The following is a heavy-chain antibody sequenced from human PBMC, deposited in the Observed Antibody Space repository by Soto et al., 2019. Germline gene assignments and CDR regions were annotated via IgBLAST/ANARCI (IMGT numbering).Heavy chain of an antibody. CDR2: ISYDGSNK. Sequence: GGSLRLSCASSGFTFSSYGMHWVRQAPGKGLEWVAVISYDGSNKYYADSVKGRFTISRDNSKNTLYLQMNSLRAEDTAVYYCARDGGYSYGFNHRDYYYYYGMDVWGQGTTVTVSS. D-gene: IGHD5-18*01. CDR3: ARDGGYSYGFNHRDYYYYYGMDV. CDR1: GFTFSSYG. J-gene: IGHJ6*02. V-gene: IGHV3-30*03.